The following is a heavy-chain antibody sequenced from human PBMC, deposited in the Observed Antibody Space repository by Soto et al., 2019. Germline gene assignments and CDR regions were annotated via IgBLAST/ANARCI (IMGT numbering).Heavy chain of an antibody. D-gene: IGHD6-6*01. Sequence: GGSLRLSCAASGFTFSSYGMHWVRQAPGKGLEWVAVISYDGSNKYYADSVKGRFTISRDNSKNTLYLQMNSLRAEDTAVYYCAKDISSSWFDPWGQGTLVTVSS. CDR1: GFTFSSYG. CDR3: AKDISSSWFDP. CDR2: ISYDGSNK. J-gene: IGHJ5*02. V-gene: IGHV3-30*18.